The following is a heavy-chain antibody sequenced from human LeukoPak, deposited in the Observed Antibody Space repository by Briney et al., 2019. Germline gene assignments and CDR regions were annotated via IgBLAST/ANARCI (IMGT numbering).Heavy chain of an antibody. Sequence: PGGSLRLSCAASGFTFSSYAMSCVRQAPGKGLEWVSVISGGGGSTYYADSVRGRFTISRDNSKSTLYLQMNSLRAEDTAVYYCAKAGSSSGWRGIDYWAQETLVTVSS. CDR2: ISGGGGST. CDR1: GFTFSSYA. CDR3: AKAGSSSGWRGIDY. J-gene: IGHJ4*02. V-gene: IGHV3-23*01. D-gene: IGHD6-19*01.